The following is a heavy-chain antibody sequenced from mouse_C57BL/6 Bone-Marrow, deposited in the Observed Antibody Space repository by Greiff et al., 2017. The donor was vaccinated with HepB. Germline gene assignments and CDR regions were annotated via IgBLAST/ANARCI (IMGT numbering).Heavy chain of an antibody. D-gene: IGHD1-1*01. V-gene: IGHV1-69*01. CDR1: GYTFTSYW. J-gene: IGHJ1*03. Sequence: VQLQQPGAELVMPGASVKLSCKASGYTFTSYWMHWVKQRPGQGLEWIGEIDPSDSYTNYNQKFKGKSTLTVDKSSSTAYMQLSSLTSEDSAVYYCASLITTVVATSYWYVDVWGTGTTVTVSS. CDR2: IDPSDSYT. CDR3: ASLITTVVATSYWYVDV.